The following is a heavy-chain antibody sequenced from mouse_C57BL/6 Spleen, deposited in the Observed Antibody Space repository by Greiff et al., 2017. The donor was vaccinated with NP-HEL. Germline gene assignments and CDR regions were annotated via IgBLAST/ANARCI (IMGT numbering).Heavy chain of an antibody. CDR2: INPNNGGT. CDR1: GYTFTDYN. D-gene: IGHD2-1*01. Sequence: EVQLQQSGPELVKPGASVKIPCKASGYTFTDYNMDWVKQSHGKSLEWIGDINPNNGGTIYNQKFKGKATLTVDKYSSTAYMELRSLTSEDTAVYCCARRGKTLGAMDYWGQGTSVTVSS. CDR3: ARRGKTLGAMDY. V-gene: IGHV1-18*01. J-gene: IGHJ4*01.